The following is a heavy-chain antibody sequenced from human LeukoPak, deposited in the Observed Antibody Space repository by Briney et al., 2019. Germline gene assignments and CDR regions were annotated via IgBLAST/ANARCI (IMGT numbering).Heavy chain of an antibody. D-gene: IGHD5-24*01. CDR3: ARATLPASYGYYYYYGLDV. J-gene: IGHJ6*02. Sequence: GGSLRLSCAASGFSFSSYHMNWVRQASGKGLEWLSYISSGDDSRHYADSVQGRFIISRDDAKNSLFLQMSSLRVEDTAVYYCARATLPASYGYYYYYGLDVWGHGTTVTVSS. CDR1: GFSFSSYH. CDR2: ISSGDDSR. V-gene: IGHV3-48*01.